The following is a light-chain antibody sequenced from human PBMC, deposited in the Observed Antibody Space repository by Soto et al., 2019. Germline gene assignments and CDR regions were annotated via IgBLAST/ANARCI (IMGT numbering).Light chain of an antibody. CDR2: DAS. CDR1: QSVGSY. CDR3: QQRASWPT. J-gene: IGKJ4*01. Sequence: EIVLTQSPVTLSLSPGERATLSCRASQSVGSYLIWYQQKPGQAPRLLIFDASTRATDIPDRFSGSGSGTYFTLTISSLEPEDFAVYYCQQRASWPTFGGGTKVEIK. V-gene: IGKV3-11*01.